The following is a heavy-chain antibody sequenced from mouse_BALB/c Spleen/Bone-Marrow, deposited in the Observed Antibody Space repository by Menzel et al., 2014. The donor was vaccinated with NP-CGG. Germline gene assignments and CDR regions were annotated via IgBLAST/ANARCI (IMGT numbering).Heavy chain of an antibody. V-gene: IGHV5-9-4*01. J-gene: IGHJ2*01. CDR1: GFTFSDYA. CDR2: ISNGGNYT. CDR3: SRNSNYSFDF. Sequence: EVQLVESGGALVKPGGSLKLSCAASGFTFSDYAMSWVRQSPEKRLEWVAEISNGGNYTYYPDTVTGRFTISRDNAKNTLYLEMSSLRSEDTAMYYCSRNSNYSFDFWGQGTLSQSPQ. D-gene: IGHD2-5*01.